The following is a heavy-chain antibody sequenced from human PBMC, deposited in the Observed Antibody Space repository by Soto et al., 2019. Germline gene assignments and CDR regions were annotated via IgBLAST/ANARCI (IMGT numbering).Heavy chain of an antibody. Sequence: EVHLVESGGKLVQPGGSLRLSCVASGFPFGVYWMSWVRQAPGEGLEWVARIKFDGTGIQFADSVRGRFTISRDNAGDSLYQQITSMRAEDTAGYYCARDSGYGAVDSVNPYFHYWGLGALVTVSS. CDR3: ARDSGYGAVDSVNPYFHY. CDR1: GFPFGVYW. D-gene: IGHD3-10*01. J-gene: IGHJ4*02. CDR2: IKFDGTGI. V-gene: IGHV3-7*01.